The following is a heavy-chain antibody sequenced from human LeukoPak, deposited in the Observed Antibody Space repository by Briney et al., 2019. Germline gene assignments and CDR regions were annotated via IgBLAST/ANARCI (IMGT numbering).Heavy chain of an antibody. CDR1: GYTLTELS. CDR3: ATSGYGGSNDAFDI. J-gene: IGHJ3*02. Sequence: ASVKVSCKVSGYTLTELSMHWVRQAPGKGLEWMGGFDPEDGETIYAQKFQGRVTMTEDTSTDTAYMELSSLRSEDTAVYYCATSGYGGSNDAFDIWGQGTMVTVSS. V-gene: IGHV1-24*01. D-gene: IGHD5-12*01. CDR2: FDPEDGET.